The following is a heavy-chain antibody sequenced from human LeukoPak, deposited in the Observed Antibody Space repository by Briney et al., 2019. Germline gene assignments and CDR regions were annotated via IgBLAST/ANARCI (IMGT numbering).Heavy chain of an antibody. Sequence: GGSLRLSCAASGFTFSSYGVSWVRQAPGKGLEWVSAISGSGGSTYYADSVKGRFTISRDNSKNTLYLQMNSLRAEDTAVYYCAKRRDYYDSSGYYQAFDYWGQGTLVTVSS. CDR2: ISGSGGST. J-gene: IGHJ4*02. V-gene: IGHV3-23*01. CDR1: GFTFSSYG. D-gene: IGHD3-22*01. CDR3: AKRRDYYDSSGYYQAFDY.